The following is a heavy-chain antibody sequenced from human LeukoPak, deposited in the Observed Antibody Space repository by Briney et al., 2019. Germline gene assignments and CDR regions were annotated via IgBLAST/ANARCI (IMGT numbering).Heavy chain of an antibody. CDR2: VSYDGSNK. D-gene: IGHD4-17*01. J-gene: IGHJ4*02. Sequence: GVSLRLSCAASGFTFSSYGMHWVRQAPGKGLEWIAAVSYDGSNKYYADSVRGRLTISRDNSKNTLYLQMNSLRAEDTAVYYCARAGRADGDYHYFDYWGQGTLVTVSS. CDR1: GFTFSSYG. V-gene: IGHV3-30*03. CDR3: ARAGRADGDYHYFDY.